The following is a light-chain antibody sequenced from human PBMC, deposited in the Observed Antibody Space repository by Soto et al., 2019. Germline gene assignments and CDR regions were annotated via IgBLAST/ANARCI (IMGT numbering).Light chain of an antibody. CDR3: QQYDNLPLT. CDR1: QDIINY. Sequence: IQMTQSPSSLSASVGDRVTITCEASQDIINYLNWYQQKPGKAPKLLIYDASNLETGVPSRFSGSGSGTDFTFTISSLQPEDIATYYCQQYDNLPLTFGGGTKVDIK. V-gene: IGKV1-33*01. CDR2: DAS. J-gene: IGKJ4*01.